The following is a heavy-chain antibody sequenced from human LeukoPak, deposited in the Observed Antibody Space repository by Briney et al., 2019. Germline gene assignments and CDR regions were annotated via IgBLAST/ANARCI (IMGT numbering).Heavy chain of an antibody. Sequence: SETLSLTCAVYGGSFSGYYWSWVRQSPGKGLEWIGEINHSESTNCNPSLKSRVTMSVDTSKNQFSLKLSSVTAADTAVYHCARGPSPGSGSSHFDYWSQGILVTVSS. V-gene: IGHV4-34*01. CDR2: INHSEST. J-gene: IGHJ4*02. D-gene: IGHD3-10*01. CDR3: ARGPSPGSGSSHFDY. CDR1: GGSFSGYY.